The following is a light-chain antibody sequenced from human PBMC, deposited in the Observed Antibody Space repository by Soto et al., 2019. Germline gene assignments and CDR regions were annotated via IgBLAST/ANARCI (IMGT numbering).Light chain of an antibody. Sequence: EIQVTQSPSSVSASVGDGVTIICRARQGISTSLGWYQQKPGKAPKLLIYAASSLQSGVPSRFSGTGSGTDFTLTISSLQPEDFATYYCQQTSSFPLTFGGGTRWIS. CDR1: QGISTS. CDR2: AAS. J-gene: IGKJ4*01. CDR3: QQTSSFPLT. V-gene: IGKV1D-12*01.